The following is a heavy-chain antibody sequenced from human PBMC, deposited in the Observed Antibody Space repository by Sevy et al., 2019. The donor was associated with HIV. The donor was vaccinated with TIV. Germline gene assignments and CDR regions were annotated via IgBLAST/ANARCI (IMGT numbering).Heavy chain of an antibody. CDR2: IIPIFGTA. J-gene: IGHJ3*02. D-gene: IGHD3-10*01. CDR1: GGTFSSYA. Sequence: ASVKVSCKASGGTFSSYAISWVRRAPGQGLEWMGGIIPIFGTANYAQKFQGRVTITADESTSTAYMELSSVRSEDTAVYYCAGKESTGPFDIWGQGTMVTVSS. V-gene: IGHV1-69*13. CDR3: AGKESTGPFDI.